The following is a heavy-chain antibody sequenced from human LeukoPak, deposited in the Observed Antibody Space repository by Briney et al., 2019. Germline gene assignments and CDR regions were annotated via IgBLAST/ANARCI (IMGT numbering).Heavy chain of an antibody. Sequence: PSETLSLTCTVPGGFLSSYYWSWIRQPPGKGLEWIGYIYYSGSTNYNPSLKSRVTISVDTSKNQFSLKLSSVTAADTAVYYCARHGMAHRSYYYYYYGMDVWGQGTTVTVSS. CDR3: ARHGMAHRSYYYYYYGMDV. CDR2: IYYSGST. D-gene: IGHD5-24*01. J-gene: IGHJ6*02. CDR1: GGFLSSYY. V-gene: IGHV4-59*08.